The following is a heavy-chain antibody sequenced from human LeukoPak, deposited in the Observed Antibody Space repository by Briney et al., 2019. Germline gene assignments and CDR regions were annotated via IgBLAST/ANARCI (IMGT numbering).Heavy chain of an antibody. CDR3: ASSPLPHDSSGYYYFDY. J-gene: IGHJ4*02. CDR2: ISSSSSYI. V-gene: IGHV3-21*01. Sequence: PGGSPRLSCAASGFTFSSYSMNWVRQAPGKGLEWVSSISSSSSYIYYADSVKGRFTISRDNAKNSLYLQMNSLRAEDTAVYYCASSPLPHDSSGYYYFDYWGQGTLVTVSS. CDR1: GFTFSSYS. D-gene: IGHD3-22*01.